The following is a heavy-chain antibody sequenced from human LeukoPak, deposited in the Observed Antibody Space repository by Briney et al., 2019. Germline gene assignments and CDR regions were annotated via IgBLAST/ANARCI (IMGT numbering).Heavy chain of an antibody. D-gene: IGHD6-19*01. J-gene: IGHJ4*02. CDR1: GGSFSGYY. CDR3: ARGFLSSGWYAY. V-gene: IGHV4-34*01. Sequence: SETLSLTCAVYGGSFSGYYWSWIRQPPGKGLEWIGEINHSGSTNYNPSLKSRVTISVDTSKNQFSLKLSSVTAADTAVYYCARGFLSSGWYAYWGQGTLVTVSS. CDR2: INHSGST.